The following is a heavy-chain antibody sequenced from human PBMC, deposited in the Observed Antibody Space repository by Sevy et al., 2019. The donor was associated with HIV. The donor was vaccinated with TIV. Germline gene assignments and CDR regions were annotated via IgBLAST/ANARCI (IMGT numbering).Heavy chain of an antibody. CDR3: AKDKTAVAGTSHFDY. Sequence: GGSLRLSCAASEFTFSSYAMSWVRQAPGKGLEWVSAISGSGGSTYYTDSVKGRFTIPRDNSKNTLYQQMNSLRAEDTAVYYCAKDKTAVAGTSHFDYWGQGTLVTVSS. V-gene: IGHV3-23*01. D-gene: IGHD6-19*01. CDR1: EFTFSSYA. CDR2: ISGSGGST. J-gene: IGHJ4*02.